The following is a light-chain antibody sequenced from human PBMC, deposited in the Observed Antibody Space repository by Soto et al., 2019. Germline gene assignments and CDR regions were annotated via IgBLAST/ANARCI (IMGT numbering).Light chain of an antibody. CDR2: AAS. V-gene: IGKV3-11*01. CDR3: QQRSNGPT. J-gene: IGKJ2*01. CDR1: QSVSSY. Sequence: EIVLTQSPATLSLSPGERATLSCRASQSVSSYLAWYQQKPGQAPRLRIYAASNRATGIPARFSGSWSGTDFTLTISSLEPEDVAVYYCQQRSNGPTVVQGTKLEIK.